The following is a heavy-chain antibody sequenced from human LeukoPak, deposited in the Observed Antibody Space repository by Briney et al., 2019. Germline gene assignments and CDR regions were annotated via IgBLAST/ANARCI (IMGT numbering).Heavy chain of an antibody. CDR2: ISGSGGST. V-gene: IGHV3-23*01. CDR1: GFTFSSYG. J-gene: IGHJ4*02. D-gene: IGHD6-6*01. Sequence: GGTLRLSCAASGFTFSSYGMSWVRQAPGKGQEWVSAISGSGGSTYYADSVKGRFTISRDNAKNSLYLQMNSLRAEDTAVYYCARDSSSNYWGQGTLVTVSS. CDR3: ARDSSSNY.